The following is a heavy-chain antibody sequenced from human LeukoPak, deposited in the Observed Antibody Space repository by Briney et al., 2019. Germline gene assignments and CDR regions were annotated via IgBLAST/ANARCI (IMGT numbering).Heavy chain of an antibody. CDR3: ATLRPRQQLVVDH. CDR2: ISRSGSTR. D-gene: IGHD6-13*01. CDR1: GFTLSSYE. Sequence: GGSLRLSCTASGFTLSSYEINWVRQAPGKGLEWISSISRSGSTRYYADSVKGRFTISRDNAWNSLDLQMNDLRPEDTALYYCATLRPRQQLVVDHWGQGTLVTVSS. V-gene: IGHV3-48*03. J-gene: IGHJ4*02.